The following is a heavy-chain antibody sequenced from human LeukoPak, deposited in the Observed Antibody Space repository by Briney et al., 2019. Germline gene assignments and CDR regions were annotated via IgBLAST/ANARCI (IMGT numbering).Heavy chain of an antibody. CDR3: ARRASGGYYTSGSYYFDY. J-gene: IGHJ4*02. D-gene: IGHD3-10*01. V-gene: IGHV4-59*08. CDR2: IYYSGST. Sequence: SETLSLTCTVSGGSISGYYWNWIRQPPGKGLEWIGYIYYSGSTNYNPSLKSRVTMSVDMSKNQFSLKLSSVTAADTAVYYCARRASGGYYTSGSYYFDYWGQGALVTVSS. CDR1: GGSISGYY.